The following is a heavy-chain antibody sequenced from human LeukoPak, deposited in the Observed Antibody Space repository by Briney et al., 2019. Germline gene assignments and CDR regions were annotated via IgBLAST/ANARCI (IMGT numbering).Heavy chain of an antibody. J-gene: IGHJ4*02. CDR2: IYYSGST. V-gene: IGHV4-30-4*01. D-gene: IGHD6-13*01. CDR3: ARDMAAAGGMGYFDY. CDR1: GGSISSGDYY. Sequence: PSETLSLTCTVSGGSISSGDYYWGWIRQPPGKGLEWIGYIYYSGSTYYNPSLKSRLTISVDTSKNQFSLKLSSVPAADTAVYYCARDMAAAGGMGYFDYWGQGTLVSVSS.